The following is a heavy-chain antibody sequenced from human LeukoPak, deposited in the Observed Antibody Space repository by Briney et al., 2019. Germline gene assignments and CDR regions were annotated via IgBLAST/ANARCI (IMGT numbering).Heavy chain of an antibody. CDR2: ISGSAGTT. Sequence: GGSLSLSCAASGFTFSSSSMSWVRQAPGKGLEWVSVISGSAGTTSYADSVKGRFTISRDNSKNTLYLQMNSLSAENTAVYYCASHRKDGSGSYFDYWGQGTLVTVSS. CDR3: ASHRKDGSGSYFDY. CDR1: GFTFSSSS. D-gene: IGHD3-10*01. V-gene: IGHV3-23*01. J-gene: IGHJ4*02.